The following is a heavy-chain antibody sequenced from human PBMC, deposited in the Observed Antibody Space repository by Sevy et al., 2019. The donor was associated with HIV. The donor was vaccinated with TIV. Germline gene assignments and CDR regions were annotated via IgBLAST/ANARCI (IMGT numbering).Heavy chain of an antibody. Sequence: GGSLRLSCAASGFTFSTYAMHWVCQAPGKGLEWVAVISYDGGTKYYADSVKGRFTISRDNSKNTLYVQMNSLRAEDTAVYYCARDDGYSINWYPGYWGQGTLVTVSS. CDR1: GFTFSTYA. D-gene: IGHD6-13*01. J-gene: IGHJ4*02. CDR3: ARDDGYSINWYPGY. V-gene: IGHV3-30*04. CDR2: ISYDGGTK.